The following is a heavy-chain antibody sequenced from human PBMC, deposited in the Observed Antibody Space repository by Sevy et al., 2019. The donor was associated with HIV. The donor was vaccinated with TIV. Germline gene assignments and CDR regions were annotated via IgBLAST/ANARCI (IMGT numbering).Heavy chain of an antibody. J-gene: IGHJ3*02. Sequence: GGSLRLSCAASGFTFSDYYMSWIRQAPGKGLEWVSYISSSGSTIYYADSVKGRFTISRDNAKNSLYLQMNSLRAEDTAVYYCARQHYDSSGYYKAFDIWGQGTMVTVSS. D-gene: IGHD3-22*01. V-gene: IGHV3-11*01. CDR3: ARQHYDSSGYYKAFDI. CDR2: ISSSGSTI. CDR1: GFTFSDYY.